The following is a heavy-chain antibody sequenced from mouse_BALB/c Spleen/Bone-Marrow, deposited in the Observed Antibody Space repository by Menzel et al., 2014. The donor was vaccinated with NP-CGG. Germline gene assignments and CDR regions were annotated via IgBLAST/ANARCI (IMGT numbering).Heavy chain of an antibody. J-gene: IGHJ3*01. CDR2: ITNGGGT. D-gene: IGHD1-1*01. V-gene: IGHV5-12*02. CDR1: GFTFXDHY. CDR3: ARHHGSGGFAY. Sequence: EVKLVESGGGLVQPGGSLKLSCATSGFTFXDHYMYWIRQTPDKRLEWVAYITNGGGTYYLDTVKGRFTISRDNAKNTLYLQVSRLKSEDTAMYYCARHHGSGGFAYWGQGTLVTVSA.